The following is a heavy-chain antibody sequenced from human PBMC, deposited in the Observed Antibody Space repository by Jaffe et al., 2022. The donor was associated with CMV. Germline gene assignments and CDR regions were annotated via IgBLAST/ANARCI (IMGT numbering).Heavy chain of an antibody. CDR1: GFTFDDYA. CDR3: AKGNEDDSSGSDY. D-gene: IGHD3-22*01. Sequence: EVQLVESGGGLVQPGRSLRLSCAASGFTFDDYAMHWVRQAPGKGLEWVSGISWNSGSIGYADSVKGRFTISRDNAKNSLYLQMNSLRAEDTALYYCAKGNEDDSSGSDYWGQGTLVTVSS. CDR2: ISWNSGSI. V-gene: IGHV3-9*01. J-gene: IGHJ4*02.